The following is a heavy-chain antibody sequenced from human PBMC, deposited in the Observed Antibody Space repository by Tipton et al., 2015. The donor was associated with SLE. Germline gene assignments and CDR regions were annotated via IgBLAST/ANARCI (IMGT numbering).Heavy chain of an antibody. CDR1: GGSISRYY. CDR3: ARVGAGKYSGGYYFDY. V-gene: IGHV4-4*07. Sequence: TLSLTCTVSGGSISRYYWSWIRQPAGKGLEWIGRIYTSGSTNYNPSLKSRVTISVDTSKNQFSLKLSSVTAADTAVYYCARVGAGKYSGGYYFDYWGQGTLVTVSS. J-gene: IGHJ4*02. CDR2: IYTSGST. D-gene: IGHD1-26*01.